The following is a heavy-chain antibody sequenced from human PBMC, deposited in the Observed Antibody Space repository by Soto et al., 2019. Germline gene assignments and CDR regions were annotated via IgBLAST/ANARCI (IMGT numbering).Heavy chain of an antibody. J-gene: IGHJ4*02. D-gene: IGHD5-18*01. Sequence: QLQLQESGPGLVKPSETLSLTCTVSGGSISRDNSYWGWIRQPPGKGLEWIASVHNSVNSQYNPSLKSRVTISVDTSKNQFSLNLSSVTAADTAVYYCARRQRGSGEGQLWRKWGQGTLVTVSS. CDR3: ARRQRGSGEGQLWRK. CDR2: VHNSVNS. CDR1: GGSISRDNSY. V-gene: IGHV4-39*01.